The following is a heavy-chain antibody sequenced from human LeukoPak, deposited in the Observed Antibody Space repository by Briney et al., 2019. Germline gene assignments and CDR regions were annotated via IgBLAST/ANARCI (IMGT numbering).Heavy chain of an antibody. CDR3: ARDLKSGSTFEHHYGMDV. D-gene: IGHD5-12*01. CDR2: ITSSSSST. Sequence: GGSLRLSCAASGFTFSTYTMNWVRQAPGKGLEWVSSITSSSSSTYHADSVKARFTISRDNAKNSLYLQMNSLRVEDTAVYFCARDLKSGSTFEHHYGMDVWGRGTTVTVSS. V-gene: IGHV3-21*01. CDR1: GFTFSTYT. J-gene: IGHJ6*02.